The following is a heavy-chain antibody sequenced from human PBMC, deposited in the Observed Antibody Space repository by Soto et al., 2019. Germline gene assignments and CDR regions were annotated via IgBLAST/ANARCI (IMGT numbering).Heavy chain of an antibody. J-gene: IGHJ4*02. V-gene: IGHV3-23*01. CDR1: GFTFSSYA. Sequence: GGSLRLSCAASGFTFSSYAMSWVRQAPGKGLEWVSAISGSGGSTYYADSVKGRFTISRDNSKNTLYLQMNSLRAEDTAVYYCAKAVTTYYYDSSGSSYWGQGTLVTVSS. D-gene: IGHD3-22*01. CDR2: ISGSGGST. CDR3: AKAVTTYYYDSSGSSY.